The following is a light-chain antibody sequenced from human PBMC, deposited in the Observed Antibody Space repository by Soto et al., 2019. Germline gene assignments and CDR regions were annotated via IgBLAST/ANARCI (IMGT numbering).Light chain of an antibody. CDR2: STI. J-gene: IGLJ2*01. CDR3: LLYFGGAHVV. V-gene: IGLV7-43*01. Sequence: QAVVTQEPSLTVSPGGTVTLTCASSTGAVTSGYYPNWFQQKPGQAPRALIYSTIHKHSWTPARFSGSLLGGKAALTLSGVQPEDEAEYYCLLYFGGAHVVFGAGTKVTVL. CDR1: TGAVTSGYY.